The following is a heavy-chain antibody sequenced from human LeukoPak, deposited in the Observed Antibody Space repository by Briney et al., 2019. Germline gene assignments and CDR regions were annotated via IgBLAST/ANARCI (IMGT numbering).Heavy chain of an antibody. V-gene: IGHV4-59*01. Sequence: SETLSLTCTVSGGSISSYYWSWIRQPPGKGLEWIAYIYNSGSTNCNPSLRSRVTISVDTSKNQFSLKLSSVTAADTAVYFCASGVRAGGYPYFDAWGQGTLVSVSS. D-gene: IGHD5-12*01. CDR3: ASGVRAGGYPYFDA. CDR2: IYNSGST. CDR1: GGSISSYY. J-gene: IGHJ4*02.